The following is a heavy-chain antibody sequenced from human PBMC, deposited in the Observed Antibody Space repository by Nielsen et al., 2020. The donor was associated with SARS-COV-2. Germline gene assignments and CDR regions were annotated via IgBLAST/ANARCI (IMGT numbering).Heavy chain of an antibody. Sequence: SETLSLTCTVSGGSFTSSSSYWSWIRQPPGKGLEWIGYIYYSGSTNYNPSLKSRVTISVDTSKNQFSLKLSSVTAADTAVYYCARDVGQLDYYYMDVWGKGTTVTVSS. CDR1: GGSFTSSSSY. V-gene: IGHV4-61*01. D-gene: IGHD6-6*01. CDR3: ARDVGQLDYYYMDV. J-gene: IGHJ6*03. CDR2: IYYSGST.